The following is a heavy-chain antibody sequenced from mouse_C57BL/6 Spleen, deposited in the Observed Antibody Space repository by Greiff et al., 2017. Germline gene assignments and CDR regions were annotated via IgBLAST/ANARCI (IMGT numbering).Heavy chain of an antibody. J-gene: IGHJ4*01. CDR2: IDPSDSYT. D-gene: IGHD2-5*01. V-gene: IGHV1-69*01. CDR3: ARGGSNYDAMDY. CDR1: GYTFTSYW. Sequence: VQLQQPGAELVMPGASVKLSCKASGYTFTSYWMHWVKQRPGQGLEWIGEIDPSDSYTNYNQKFKGKSTLTVDKSSSTAYMQLSSLTSEDAAVYYCARGGSNYDAMDYWGQGTSGTVSS.